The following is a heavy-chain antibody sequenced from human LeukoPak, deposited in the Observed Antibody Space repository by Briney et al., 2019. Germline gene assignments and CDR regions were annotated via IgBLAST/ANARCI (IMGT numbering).Heavy chain of an antibody. CDR3: AKDLENSSSWFGGYFDY. D-gene: IGHD6-13*01. J-gene: IGHJ4*02. Sequence: QAGGSLRLSCAASGFTFSSYAMSWVRQAPGKGLEWVSAISGSGGSTYYADSVKGRFTISRDNSKNTLYLQMNSLRAEDTAVYYCAKDLENSSSWFGGYFDYWGQGTLVTVSS. V-gene: IGHV3-23*01. CDR1: GFTFSSYA. CDR2: ISGSGGST.